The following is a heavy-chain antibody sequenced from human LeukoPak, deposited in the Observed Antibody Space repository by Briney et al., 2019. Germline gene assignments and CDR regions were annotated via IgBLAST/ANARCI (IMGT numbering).Heavy chain of an antibody. CDR2: IYYSGST. J-gene: IGHJ4*02. CDR3: ARGLWDSSGYYSSFDY. Sequence: SVTLSLTCTVSGGSISSSSYYWGWIRQPPGKGLEWIGSIYYSGSTYYNPSLKSRVTISVDTSKNQFSLKLSSVTAADTAVYYCARGLWDSSGYYSSFDYWGQGTLVTVSS. V-gene: IGHV4-39*01. CDR1: GGSISSSSYY. D-gene: IGHD3-22*01.